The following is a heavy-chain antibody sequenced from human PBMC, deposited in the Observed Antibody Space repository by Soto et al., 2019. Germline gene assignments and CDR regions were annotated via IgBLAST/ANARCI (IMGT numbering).Heavy chain of an antibody. Sequence: QVQLVQSGAEVKEPGSSVKVSCKASGGTFSTYTISWVRQAPGQGLEWMGGIFPIFGAANYAPKFQGRVTITADESTRTAYMELSSLTSEDTAVYYCARVTLFGELSPLDNWGHGTLVTVSS. V-gene: IGHV1-69*12. CDR1: GGTFSTYT. J-gene: IGHJ4*01. CDR3: ARVTLFGELSPLDN. CDR2: IFPIFGAA. D-gene: IGHD3-10*01.